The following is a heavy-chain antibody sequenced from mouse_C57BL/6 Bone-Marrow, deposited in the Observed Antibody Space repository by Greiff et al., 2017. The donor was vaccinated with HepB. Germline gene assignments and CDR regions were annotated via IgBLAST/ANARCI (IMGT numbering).Heavy chain of an antibody. CDR1: GFTFNTYA. CDR3: VRDQGYSNSDWYFDV. CDR2: IRSKSSNYAT. Sequence: EVHLVESGGGLVQPKGSLKLSCAASGFTFNTYAMHWVRQAPGKGLEWVARIRSKSSNYATYYADSVKDRFTISRDDSQSMLYLQMNNLKTEDTAMYYCVRDQGYSNSDWYFDVWGTGTTVTVSS. D-gene: IGHD2-5*01. J-gene: IGHJ1*03. V-gene: IGHV10-3*01.